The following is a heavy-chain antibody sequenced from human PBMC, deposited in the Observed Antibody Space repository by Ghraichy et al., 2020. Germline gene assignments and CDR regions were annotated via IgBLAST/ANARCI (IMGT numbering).Heavy chain of an antibody. CDR3: ARDHVDGPVPGRFDY. CDR2: INPNSGGT. Sequence: ASVKVSCKASGYTFTGYYMHWVRQAPGQGLEWMGWINPNSGGTNYAQKFQGWVTMTRDTSISTAYMELSRLRSDDTAVYYCARDHVDGPVPGRFDYWGQGTLVTVSS. D-gene: IGHD2-15*01. J-gene: IGHJ4*02. V-gene: IGHV1-2*04. CDR1: GYTFTGYY.